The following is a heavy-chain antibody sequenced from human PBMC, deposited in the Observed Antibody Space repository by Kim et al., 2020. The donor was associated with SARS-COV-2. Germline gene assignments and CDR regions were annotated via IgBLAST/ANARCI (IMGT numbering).Heavy chain of an antibody. CDR2: VSSDGRDK. D-gene: IGHD3-16*01. CDR3: VRDLSAQTRLDLDG. Sequence: GGSLRLSCSASNFAFNSNDMHWVRQSPGKGLEWVAVVSSDGRDKYYRESVKGRFIISRDNSRNAMYLQRNSLRSEDTGVYYCVRDLSAQTRLDLDGWGPGTTVTVSS. J-gene: IGHJ6*02. V-gene: IGHV3-30*03. CDR1: NFAFNSND.